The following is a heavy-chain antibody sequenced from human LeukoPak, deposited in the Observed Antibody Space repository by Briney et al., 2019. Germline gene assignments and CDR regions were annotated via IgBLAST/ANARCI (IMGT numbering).Heavy chain of an antibody. J-gene: IGHJ4*02. Sequence: GGSLRLSCAASGFTFSSYGMHWVRQAPGKGLEWVAVISYDGSNKYYADSVKGRFTISRDNSKNTLYLQMNSLRAEDTAVYYCARDSKPIAVAVSFDYWGQGTLVTVSS. CDR1: GFTFSSYG. CDR3: ARDSKPIAVAVSFDY. D-gene: IGHD6-19*01. V-gene: IGHV3-30*03. CDR2: ISYDGSNK.